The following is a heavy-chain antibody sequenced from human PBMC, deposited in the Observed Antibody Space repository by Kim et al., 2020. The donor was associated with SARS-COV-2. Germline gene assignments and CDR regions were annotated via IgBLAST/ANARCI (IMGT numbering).Heavy chain of an antibody. CDR1: GFTFSSYA. CDR3: SRSRDGGYYYGMDV. CDR2: ISYDGSNK. V-gene: IGHV3-30*04. Sequence: GGSLRLSCAASGFTFSSYAMHWVRQAPGKGLEWVAVISYDGSNKYYADSVKGRFTISRDNSKNTLYLQMNSLRAEDTAVYYCSRSRDGGYYYGMDVWGQG. J-gene: IGHJ6*02. D-gene: IGHD3-10*01.